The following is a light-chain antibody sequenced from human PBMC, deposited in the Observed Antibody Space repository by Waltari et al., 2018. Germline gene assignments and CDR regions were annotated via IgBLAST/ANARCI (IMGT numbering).Light chain of an antibody. CDR1: TSDVGGYNY. J-gene: IGLJ2*01. Sequence: QSALTQPPSASGSPGQSVAISCPGTTSDVGGYNYVSWYQCHPGKAPTLIIYAVTRRPSGVPDRFSGSKSGNTASLTVSGLQAEDEADYYCSSYAGSHVVFGGGTKVTVL. CDR3: SSYAGSHVV. V-gene: IGLV2-8*01. CDR2: AVT.